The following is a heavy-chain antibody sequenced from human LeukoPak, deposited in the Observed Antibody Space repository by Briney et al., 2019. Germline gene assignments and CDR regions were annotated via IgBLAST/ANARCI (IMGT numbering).Heavy chain of an antibody. D-gene: IGHD2-15*01. CDR2: IKQDGSKK. Sequence: GGSLRPSCAASGITLSTYWMSWVRQAPGKGLEWVANIKQDGSKKNYVDSVKGRFTISRDNARNSLYLQMDSLRAEDTALYYCARGGLYWHIWGQGTMVTVSS. J-gene: IGHJ3*02. V-gene: IGHV3-7*04. CDR3: ARGGLYWHI. CDR1: GITLSTYW.